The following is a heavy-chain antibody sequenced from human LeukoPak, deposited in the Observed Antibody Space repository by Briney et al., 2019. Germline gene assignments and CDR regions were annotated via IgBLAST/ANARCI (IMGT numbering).Heavy chain of an antibody. Sequence: HPGGSLRLSCAASGFTFTTYWMSWVRQAPEKGLEWVANIKEDGSEIHYVDSVKGRFTISRDNAKNSLYLQMNSLRVEDTAVYYCARDVARGVNDAFDIWGQGTMVTVSS. V-gene: IGHV3-7*01. CDR3: ARDVARGVNDAFDI. CDR2: IKEDGSEI. D-gene: IGHD3-10*01. CDR1: GFTFTTYW. J-gene: IGHJ3*02.